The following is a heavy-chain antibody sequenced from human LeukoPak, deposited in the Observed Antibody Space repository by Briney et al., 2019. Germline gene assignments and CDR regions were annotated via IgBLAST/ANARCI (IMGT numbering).Heavy chain of an antibody. CDR2: INPNSGGT. Sequence: GPSVKVSCKASGYTFTGYYMHWVRQAPGQGLEWMGWINPNSGGTNYAQKFQGRVTMTRDTSISTAYMELSRLRSDDTAVYYCARDLVRFGENNHRLRPSNDYWGQGTLVTVSS. J-gene: IGHJ4*02. D-gene: IGHD3-10*01. CDR3: ARDLVRFGENNHRLRPSNDY. V-gene: IGHV1-2*02. CDR1: GYTFTGYY.